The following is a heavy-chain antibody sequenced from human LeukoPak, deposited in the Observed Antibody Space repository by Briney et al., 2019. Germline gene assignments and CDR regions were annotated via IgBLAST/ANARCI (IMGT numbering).Heavy chain of an antibody. CDR3: SRENGAFSPFGY. J-gene: IGHJ4*02. CDR1: GGSITSTHW. D-gene: IGHD2-8*01. Sequence: SGPLSLTCGLSGGSITSTHWRSWVRQPPGPGLEWIGEISLSGLTNYNPSLKSRVTMALDKSKNHLSLNLTSVTAADTAVYYCSRENGAFSPFGYWGQGTLVTVPS. V-gene: IGHV4-4*02. CDR2: ISLSGLT.